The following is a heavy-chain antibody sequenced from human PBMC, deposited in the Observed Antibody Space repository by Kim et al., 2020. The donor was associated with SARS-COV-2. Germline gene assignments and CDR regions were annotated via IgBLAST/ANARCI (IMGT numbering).Heavy chain of an antibody. Sequence: ASVKVSCKASGYTFTSYDINWVRQATGQGLEWMGWMNPNSGNTGYAQKFQGRVTMTRNTSISTAYMELSSLRSEDTAVYYCARGKIIKIFGVVITPWWFDPWGQGTLVTVSS. J-gene: IGHJ5*02. V-gene: IGHV1-8*01. D-gene: IGHD3-3*01. CDR1: GYTFTSYD. CDR2: MNPNSGNT. CDR3: ARGKIIKIFGVVITPWWFDP.